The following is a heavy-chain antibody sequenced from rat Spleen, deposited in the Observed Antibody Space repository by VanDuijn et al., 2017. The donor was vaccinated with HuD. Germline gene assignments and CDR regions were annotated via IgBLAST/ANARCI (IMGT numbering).Heavy chain of an antibody. CDR3: VRLMMVLIITGVMDA. CDR1: GFTLSNFY. J-gene: IGHJ4*01. Sequence: EVQLVESGGGFVQPGRSMKLSCAASGFTLSNFYMAWVRPAPTKGLEWVASISTGGGNTHYRDSVKGRFTISKNNAKNTLYLQMDSLRSEDTATYYCVRLMMVLIITGVMDAWGQGASVTVSS. D-gene: IGHD1-12*02. CDR2: ISTGGGNT. V-gene: IGHV5-25*01.